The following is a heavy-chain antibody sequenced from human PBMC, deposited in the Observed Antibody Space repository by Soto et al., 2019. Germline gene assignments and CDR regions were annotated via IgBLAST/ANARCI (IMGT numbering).Heavy chain of an antibody. V-gene: IGHV1-18*01. J-gene: IGHJ6*03. CDR2: IRVHNGET. CDR1: AYTFSSYG. D-gene: IGHD1-20*01. CDR3: ARVDLYNYYMDV. Sequence: ASVKVSCKGSAYTFSSYGTGWVRQAPGHGLEWMGWIRVHNGETNYAQKVQDRFTMTADTSTSTAYMKLRSLRSDDTAVYYCARVDLYNYYMDVWGKGTTVTVSS.